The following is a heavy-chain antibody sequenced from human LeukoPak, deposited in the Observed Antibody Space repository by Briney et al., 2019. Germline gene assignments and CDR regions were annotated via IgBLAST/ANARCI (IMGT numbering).Heavy chain of an antibody. D-gene: IGHD6-19*01. V-gene: IGHV3-7*05. CDR2: IKQDGSEK. CDR3: ARVRLGSLDY. J-gene: IGHJ4*02. Sequence: GGSLRLSCAASGFTFSSYAMTWVRQAPGKGLGWVANIKQDGSEKYYVDSVKGRFTISRDNAKNSLYLQMNSLRAEDTAVYYCARVRLGSLDYWGQGTLVTVSS. CDR1: GFTFSSYA.